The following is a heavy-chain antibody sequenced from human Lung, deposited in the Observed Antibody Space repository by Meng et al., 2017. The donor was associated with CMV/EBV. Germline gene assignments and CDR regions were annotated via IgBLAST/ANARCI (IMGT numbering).Heavy chain of an antibody. D-gene: IGHD4-11*01. CDR1: GFDFSTYS. Sequence: GESLKISCLGSGFDFSTYSMNWFRQAPGKGPEWVSSISSSSSYIYYADSVKGRFTVSRNNANDSLYLQMNSLRAEDTGVYYCARDRQNSNYGSTYYWGQGTLVTVSS. CDR2: ISSSSSYI. V-gene: IGHV3-21*06. CDR3: ARDRQNSNYGSTYY. J-gene: IGHJ4*02.